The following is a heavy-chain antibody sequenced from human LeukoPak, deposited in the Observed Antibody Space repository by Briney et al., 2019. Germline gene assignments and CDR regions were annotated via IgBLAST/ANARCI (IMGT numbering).Heavy chain of an antibody. CDR1: GGSISSYY. CDR3: ARAFIAYPTYFDY. Sequence: SETLSLTCTVSGGSISSYYWSWIRQPPGKGLEWIGYIYYSGSTNYNPSLKSRVTISVDTSKNQFSLKLSSVTAADTVVYYCARAFIAYPTYFDYWGQGTLVTVSS. CDR2: IYYSGST. J-gene: IGHJ4*02. D-gene: IGHD2-15*01. V-gene: IGHV4-59*01.